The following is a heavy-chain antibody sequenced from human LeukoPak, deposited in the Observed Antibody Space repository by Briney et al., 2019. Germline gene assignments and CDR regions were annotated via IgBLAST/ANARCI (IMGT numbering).Heavy chain of an antibody. J-gene: IGHJ5*02. D-gene: IGHD1-26*01. CDR1: GGTFSSYA. CDR3: ARDPTSYSGSLSGYNWFDP. Sequence: SVKVPCKASGGTFSSYAISWVRQAPGQGLEWMGRIIPIFGIANYAQKFQGRVTITADKSTSTAYMELSSLRSEDTAVYYCARDPTSYSGSLSGYNWFDPWGQGTLVTVSS. CDR2: IIPIFGIA. V-gene: IGHV1-69*04.